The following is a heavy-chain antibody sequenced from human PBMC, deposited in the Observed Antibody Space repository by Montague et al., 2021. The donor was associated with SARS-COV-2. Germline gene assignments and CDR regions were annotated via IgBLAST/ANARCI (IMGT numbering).Heavy chain of an antibody. J-gene: IGHJ6*02. CDR2: TYYSGST. D-gene: IGHD3-3*01. CDR1: GGSVSSGSYY. CDR3: ARDPWHITIFGVVTRYGMDV. Sequence: SETLSLTCTVSGGSVSSGSYYWSWIRQPPGKGLEWIGYTYYSGSTXYNPSLKSRVTISVDTSKNQFSLKLSSVTAADTAVYYCARDPWHITIFGVVTRYGMDVWGQGTTVTVSS. V-gene: IGHV4-61*01.